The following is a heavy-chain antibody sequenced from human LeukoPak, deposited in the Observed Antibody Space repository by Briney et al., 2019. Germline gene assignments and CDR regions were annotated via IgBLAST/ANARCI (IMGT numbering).Heavy chain of an antibody. D-gene: IGHD6-13*01. J-gene: IGHJ6*02. CDR1: GFTFNTYA. CDR2: ISGSGAYT. CDR3: AKVSRIAAAGTYYYYGMDV. V-gene: IGHV3-23*01. Sequence: GGALRLSCAASGFTFNTYAMSWVRQAPGKGLEWVSSISGSGAYTYYADSVKGRFTISRDNSKNTLYLQMNSLRAEDTAVYYCAKVSRIAAAGTYYYYGMDVWGQGTTVTVSS.